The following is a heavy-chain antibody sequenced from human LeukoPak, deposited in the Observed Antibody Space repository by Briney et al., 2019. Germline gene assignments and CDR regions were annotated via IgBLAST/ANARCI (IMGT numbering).Heavy chain of an antibody. CDR1: EFSVGSNY. V-gene: IGHV3-66*01. CDR3: ARGQGFDP. Sequence: GGSLRLSCAASEFSVGSNYMTWVRQAPEKGLEWVSLIYSGGSTYYADSVKGRFTISRDNPKNTLYLQMNSLRAEDTAVYYCARGQGFDPWGQGTLVTVSS. CDR2: IYSGGST. J-gene: IGHJ5*02.